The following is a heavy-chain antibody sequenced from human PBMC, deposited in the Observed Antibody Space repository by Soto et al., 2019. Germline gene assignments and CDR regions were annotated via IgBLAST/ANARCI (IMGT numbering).Heavy chain of an antibody. V-gene: IGHV3-30*18. CDR3: AKADYDVLTGQYYYGIDV. J-gene: IGHJ6*02. CDR1: GFTFSSNV. D-gene: IGHD3-9*01. Sequence: GGSLRLSCAASGFTFSSNVMHGFRQAPGKGLEWVAVISYDGSDKYYADSVKGRFTISRDNSKNTLYLQTNSLRAEDTAVYFCAKADYDVLTGQYYYGIDVWGQGTTVTVSS. CDR2: ISYDGSDK.